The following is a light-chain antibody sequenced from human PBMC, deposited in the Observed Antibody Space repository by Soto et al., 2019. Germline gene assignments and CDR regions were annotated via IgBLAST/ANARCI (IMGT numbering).Light chain of an antibody. CDR3: HQRSNWPPDT. V-gene: IGKV3-11*01. CDR1: QSVSRN. J-gene: IGKJ5*01. Sequence: EIVLTQSPATLCLSPGERATLSCRASQSVSRNLAWYQQKPGQAPRLLIYGASTRATGVPARFSGSGSGTDFTLTISSLEPEDFAVYYCHQRSNWPPDTFGQGTRLEIK. CDR2: GAS.